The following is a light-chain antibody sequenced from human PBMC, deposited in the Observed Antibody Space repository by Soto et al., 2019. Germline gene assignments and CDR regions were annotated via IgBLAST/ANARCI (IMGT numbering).Light chain of an antibody. V-gene: IGKV1-39*01. Sequence: DIQMTQSPSSLYASVGDSVTITCRASQSISNFLNWYQQQPGKAPGLLIYGASILQSGVPSRFSGGGSGTDFILTINNLQPDDFATYYCQQTFSAPVTCGQGTKVEIK. J-gene: IGKJ2*01. CDR1: QSISNF. CDR3: QQTFSAPVT. CDR2: GAS.